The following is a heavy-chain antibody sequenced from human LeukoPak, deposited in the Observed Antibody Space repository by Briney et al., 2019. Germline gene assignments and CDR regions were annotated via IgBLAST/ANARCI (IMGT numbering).Heavy chain of an antibody. CDR2: INPNSGGT. CDR1: GYTFTGYY. Sequence: GASVKVSCKASGYTFTGYYMHWVRQAPGQGLEWMGWINPNSGGTNYAQKFQGRVTMTRDTSISTAYMELSSVRSEDTAVYYCARGQKQWLGYYYYYMDVWGKGTTVTVSS. V-gene: IGHV1-2*02. D-gene: IGHD6-19*01. CDR3: ARGQKQWLGYYYYYMDV. J-gene: IGHJ6*03.